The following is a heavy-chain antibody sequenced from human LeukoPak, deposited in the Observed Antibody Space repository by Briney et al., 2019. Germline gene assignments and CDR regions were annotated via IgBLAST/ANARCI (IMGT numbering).Heavy chain of an antibody. Sequence: GASVKVSCKASGYTFTSYGISWVRQAPGQGLEWMGWISAYNGNTNYAQKLQGRVTMTTDTSTSTAYMELSSLRSEDTAVYYCARGLAMIVVAWFDYWGQGTLVAVSS. J-gene: IGHJ4*02. D-gene: IGHD3-22*01. CDR2: ISAYNGNT. V-gene: IGHV1-18*01. CDR3: ARGLAMIVVAWFDY. CDR1: GYTFTSYG.